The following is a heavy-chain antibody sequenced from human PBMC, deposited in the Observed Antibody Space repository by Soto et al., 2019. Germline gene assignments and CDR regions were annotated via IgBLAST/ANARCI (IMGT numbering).Heavy chain of an antibody. CDR1: GYIFSNYD. J-gene: IGHJ4*02. CDR3: ARAIRDELFCDY. Sequence: QVQLVQSGAEVRKPGASVKVSCKTSGYIFSNYDIAWVRQATGQGLEWMGWLNPNSANTGYAQKVQGRVTLTSDSYITTAYMELNSLTSEDTAVYYCARAIRDELFCDYWGQGTLVTVSS. V-gene: IGHV1-8*01. D-gene: IGHD3-10*01. CDR2: LNPNSANT.